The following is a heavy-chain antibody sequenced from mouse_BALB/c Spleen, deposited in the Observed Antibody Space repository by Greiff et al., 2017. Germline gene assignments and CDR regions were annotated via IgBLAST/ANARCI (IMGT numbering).Heavy chain of an antibody. CDR2: IWAGGST. D-gene: IGHD1-1*01. CDR3: ARDPLYYYGSSSYAMDY. V-gene: IGHV2-9*02. CDR1: GFSLTSYG. J-gene: IGHJ4*01. Sequence: VMLVESGPGLVAPSQSLSITCTVSGFSLTSYGVHWVRQPPGKGLEWLGVIWAGGSTNYNSALMSRLSISKDNSKSQVFLKMNSLQTDDTAMYYCARDPLYYYGSSSYAMDYWGQGTSVTVSS.